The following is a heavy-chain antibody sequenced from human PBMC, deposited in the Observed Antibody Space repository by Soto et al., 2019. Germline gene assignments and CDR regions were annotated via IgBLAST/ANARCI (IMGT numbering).Heavy chain of an antibody. J-gene: IGHJ4*02. CDR1: GGSISSYY. V-gene: IGHV4-59*08. D-gene: IGHD2-21*01. CDR3: ARHPYCGGDCYSWSVYFDY. Sequence: SETLSLTCPVSGGSISSYYWIWIRQPPGKGLEWIGYIYYSGSTNYNPSLKSRVTISVDTSKNQFSLKLSSVTAADTAVYYCARHPYCGGDCYSWSVYFDYWGQGTLVTVSS. CDR2: IYYSGST.